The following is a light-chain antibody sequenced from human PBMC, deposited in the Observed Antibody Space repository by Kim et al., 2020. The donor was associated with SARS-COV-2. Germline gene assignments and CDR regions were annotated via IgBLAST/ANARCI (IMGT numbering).Light chain of an antibody. CDR2: DAS. Sequence: SVGDRVTITCQASQDISNYLNWYQQKPGKAHKVLIYDASNLETGVPSRFSGSGSGTDFTFTISSLQPEDIATYYCQQYDTLLALNFGGGTKVEIK. CDR1: QDISNY. CDR3: QQYDTLLALN. J-gene: IGKJ4*01. V-gene: IGKV1-33*01.